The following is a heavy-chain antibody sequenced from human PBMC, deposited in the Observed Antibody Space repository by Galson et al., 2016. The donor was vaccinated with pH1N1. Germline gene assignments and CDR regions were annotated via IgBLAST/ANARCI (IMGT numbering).Heavy chain of an antibody. CDR3: ARGGESMRGSYFNYYYYGMDV. CDR2: ISVYNGNT. J-gene: IGHJ6*02. CDR1: GYTFTSYG. Sequence: SVKVSCKASGYTFTSYGISWVRQAPGQGLEWMGWISVYNGNTNYAQKLQGRVTMTTDKSTSTAYMELRSLRSDDTAVYYCARGGESMRGSYFNYYYYGMDVRGQGTTVTVSS. D-gene: IGHD1-26*01. V-gene: IGHV1-18*04.